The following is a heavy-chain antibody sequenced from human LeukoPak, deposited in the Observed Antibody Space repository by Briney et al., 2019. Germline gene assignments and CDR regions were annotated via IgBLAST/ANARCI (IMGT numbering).Heavy chain of an antibody. J-gene: IGHJ4*02. D-gene: IGHD3-22*01. CDR1: GGSVNYYF. CDR3: ARGEWVGYVDY. Sequence: PETLSLTCTVSGGSVNYYFWSWIRQPPGKGLEWIGSIYHSGSTYYNPSLKSRVTISVDTSKNQFSLKLSSVTAADTAVYYCARGEWVGYVDYWGQGTLVTVSS. V-gene: IGHV4-59*02. CDR2: IYHSGST.